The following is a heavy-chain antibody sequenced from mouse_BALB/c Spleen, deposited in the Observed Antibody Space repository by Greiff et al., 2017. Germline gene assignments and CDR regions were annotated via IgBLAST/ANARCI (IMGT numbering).Heavy chain of an antibody. Sequence: QVQLQQSGPGLVKPGALVTISCTASGFTFTSYDINWVKQRPGQGLEWIGWIYPGGGSTKYNENFKGKATLTADKSSSTAYMQLSSLTSENSAVYFCARGDYDGHWFAYWGQGTLVTVSA. V-gene: IGHV1S56*01. CDR1: GFTFTSYD. J-gene: IGHJ3*01. CDR2: IYPGGGST. D-gene: IGHD2-4*01. CDR3: ARGDYDGHWFAY.